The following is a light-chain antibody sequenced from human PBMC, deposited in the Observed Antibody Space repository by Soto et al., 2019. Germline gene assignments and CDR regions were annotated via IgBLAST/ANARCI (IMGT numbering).Light chain of an antibody. CDR3: QQYNNGPFT. Sequence: ERVMTQSPATLSVSPGERATLSCRASQSISSNLAWYQQKPGQAPRILIYGASTRATGIPARFSGSGSGTEFTLTISSLQSEDFAVYYCQQYNNGPFTFGPGTKVDIK. J-gene: IGKJ3*01. CDR1: QSISSN. V-gene: IGKV3-15*01. CDR2: GAS.